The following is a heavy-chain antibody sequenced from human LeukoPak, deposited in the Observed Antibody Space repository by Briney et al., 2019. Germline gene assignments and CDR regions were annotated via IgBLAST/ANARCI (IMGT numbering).Heavy chain of an antibody. CDR3: ARASDPAMVISY. Sequence: QTGGSLRLSCAASGFTFSSYWMHWVRQAPGKGLEWVAVIWYDGSNKYYADSVKGRFTISRDNSKNTLYLQMNSLRAEDTAVYYCARASDPAMVISYWGQGTLVTVSS. CDR1: GFTFSSYW. D-gene: IGHD5-18*01. V-gene: IGHV3-33*08. J-gene: IGHJ4*02. CDR2: IWYDGSNK.